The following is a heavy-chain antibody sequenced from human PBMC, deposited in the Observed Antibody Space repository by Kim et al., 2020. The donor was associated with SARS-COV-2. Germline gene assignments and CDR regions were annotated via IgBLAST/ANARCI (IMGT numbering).Heavy chain of an antibody. CDR3: AKDNRGVTGKALAFDL. Sequence: GGSLRLSCAASGFTFSRYAMSWVRQVPGKGLEWVSVVYSGGSLTYYADSVKGRFTISRDDSNNMLFLQMSSLRAEDTAVCYCAKDNRGVTGKALAFDLWGQGTMVTVSS. J-gene: IGHJ3*01. V-gene: IGHV3-23*03. CDR2: VYSGGSLT. CDR1: GFTFSRYA. D-gene: IGHD3-9*01.